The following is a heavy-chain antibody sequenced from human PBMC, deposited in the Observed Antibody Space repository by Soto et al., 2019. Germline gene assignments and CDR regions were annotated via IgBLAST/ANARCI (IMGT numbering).Heavy chain of an antibody. V-gene: IGHV1-69*13. Sequence: GASVKVSCKASGGTFSSYAISWVRQAPGQGLEWMGGIIPIFGTANYAQKFQGRVTITADESTSTAYMELRSLRPEDTAVYYCARDGIAAAGIDYWGQGTLGTVST. CDR2: IIPIFGTA. D-gene: IGHD6-13*01. CDR3: ARDGIAAAGIDY. CDR1: GGTFSSYA. J-gene: IGHJ4*02.